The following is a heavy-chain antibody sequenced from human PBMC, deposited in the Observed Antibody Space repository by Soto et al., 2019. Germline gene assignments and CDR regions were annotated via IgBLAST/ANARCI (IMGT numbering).Heavy chain of an antibody. CDR1: GFTFSSYS. CDR3: ARDREDSRIQLWFSTGMDV. Sequence: PGGSLRLSCAASGFTFSSYSMNWVRQAPGKGLEWVSSISSSSYIYYADSVKGRFTISRDNAKNSLYLQMNSLRAEDTAVYYCARDREDSRIQLWFSTGMDVWGQGTTVTVSS. J-gene: IGHJ6*02. V-gene: IGHV3-21*01. D-gene: IGHD5-18*01. CDR2: ISSSSYI.